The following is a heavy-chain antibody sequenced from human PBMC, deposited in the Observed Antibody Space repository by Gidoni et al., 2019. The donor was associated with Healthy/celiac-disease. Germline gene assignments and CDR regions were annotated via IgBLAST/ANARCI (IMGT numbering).Heavy chain of an antibody. Sequence: EVQLVESGGGLVKPGGSLRLSCAASGFTFSRYSMNWVRQAPGKGLEWVSSISSSSSYIYYADSVKGRFTISRDNAKNSLYLQMNSLRAEDTAVYYCARGGRGGYGDHYFDYWGQGTLVTVSS. J-gene: IGHJ4*02. V-gene: IGHV3-21*01. CDR2: ISSSSSYI. CDR3: ARGGRGGYGDHYFDY. CDR1: GFTFSRYS. D-gene: IGHD4-17*01.